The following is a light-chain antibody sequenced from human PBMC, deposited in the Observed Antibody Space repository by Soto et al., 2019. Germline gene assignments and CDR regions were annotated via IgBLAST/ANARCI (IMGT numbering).Light chain of an antibody. CDR2: EVF. J-gene: IGLJ3*02. V-gene: IGLV2-8*01. CDR1: SSDVGAYNY. CDR3: SSYAGSNSVV. Sequence: QSALTQPASVSGTPGQSITISCTGTSSDVGAYNYVSWYHQHPGKAPKLIIYEVFKRASGVPDRFSGSKSGNTASLTVSGLQAEDEADYYCSSYAGSNSVVFGGGTQLTVL.